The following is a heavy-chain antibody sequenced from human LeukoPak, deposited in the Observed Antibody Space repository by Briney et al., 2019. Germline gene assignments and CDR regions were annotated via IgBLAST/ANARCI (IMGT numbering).Heavy chain of an antibody. V-gene: IGHV4-39*01. CDR3: ASSPGGYCSSASCYTGGYFDY. J-gene: IGHJ4*02. CDR2: IYYNGYT. Sequence: SETLSLTCTVSGGSISSSTYYWVWIRQPPGKWLEWIGSIYYNGYTYYNPSLKSRVTISVDTSKNQFSLRLSSVTATDRAVYYCASSPGGYCSSASCYTGGYFDYWGQGSLVTVSS. D-gene: IGHD2-2*02. CDR1: GGSISSSTYY.